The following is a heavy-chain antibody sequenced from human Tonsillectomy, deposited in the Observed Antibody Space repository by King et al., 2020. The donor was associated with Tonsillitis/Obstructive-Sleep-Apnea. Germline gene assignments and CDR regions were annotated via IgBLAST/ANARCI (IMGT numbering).Heavy chain of an antibody. Sequence: VTLQESGPVLVKPTETLTLTCTVSGFSLTNARMGVTWIRQPPGKALEWLAHIFSNDEESYSTSLRSRLTISKDTSKSQVVLTMTNMDPVDTATYYCARMGAGTIDYWGQGTLVIVSS. V-gene: IGHV2-26*01. CDR1: GFSLTNARMG. CDR3: ARMGAGTIDY. CDR2: IFSNDEE. D-gene: IGHD6-13*01. J-gene: IGHJ4*02.